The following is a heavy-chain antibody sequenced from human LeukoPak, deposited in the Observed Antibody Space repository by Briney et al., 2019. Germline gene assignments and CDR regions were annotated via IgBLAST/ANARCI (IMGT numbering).Heavy chain of an antibody. D-gene: IGHD3-10*01. CDR3: AKDSRDYGSGSYWDV. Sequence: PSETLSLTCTVSGGYINNYYWSWIRQPPGKGLEWIGYITGSIYFSGTTKYDPSLESRVTMSVDTSKNRFSLTLSSVTAEDTAVCYCAKDSRDYGSGSYWDVWGQGTTVTVSS. V-gene: IGHV4-59*01. J-gene: IGHJ6*02. CDR2: ITGSIYFSGTT. CDR1: GGYINNYY.